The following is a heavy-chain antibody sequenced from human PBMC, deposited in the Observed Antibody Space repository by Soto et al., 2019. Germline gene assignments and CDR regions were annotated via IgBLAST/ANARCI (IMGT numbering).Heavy chain of an antibody. D-gene: IGHD6-13*01. CDR2: IYYSGNI. CDR3: ARGNIAASGTKFDP. J-gene: IGHJ5*02. Sequence: QVQLQESGPGLVKPSETLSLTCTVSGDSVTSRSYYWTWVRQPPGEGLEWIGYIYYSGNINYNPSLKSRFTRSVDTSTNQFSLKLTSVTAADTAIYYCARGNIAASGTKFDPWGKGILVTVSS. V-gene: IGHV4-61*01. CDR1: GDSVTSRSYY.